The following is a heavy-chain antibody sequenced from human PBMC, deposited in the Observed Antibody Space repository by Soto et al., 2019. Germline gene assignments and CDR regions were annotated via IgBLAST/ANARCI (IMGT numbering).Heavy chain of an antibody. V-gene: IGHV3-30*18. Sequence: VQLVESGGGVVQPGTSLRLSCSASGLAFSTYGMHWVRQPPGRGLEWVTPISYDGSHEYYADSVRGRFTISRDNSKNTVYLQVNRVRSGDRAVYYCEKWSGSREGGHAFGLWGQGTMVTVSS. CDR2: ISYDGSHE. CDR1: GLAFSTYG. CDR3: EKWSGSREGGHAFGL. D-gene: IGHD3-10*01. J-gene: IGHJ3*01.